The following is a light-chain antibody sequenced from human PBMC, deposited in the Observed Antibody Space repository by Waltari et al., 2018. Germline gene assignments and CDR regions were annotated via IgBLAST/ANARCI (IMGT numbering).Light chain of an antibody. Sequence: EVVLTQSPATLSLFPGERAILSCRASQSVSRSLAWYQQKPGLAPRLLLYDASNRATGIPARFSGSGSGTDFTLTISSLEPEDFAVYYCQQRSSLPLYTFGQGTKLDLK. CDR3: QQRSSLPLYT. CDR2: DAS. J-gene: IGKJ2*01. V-gene: IGKV3-11*01. CDR1: QSVSRS.